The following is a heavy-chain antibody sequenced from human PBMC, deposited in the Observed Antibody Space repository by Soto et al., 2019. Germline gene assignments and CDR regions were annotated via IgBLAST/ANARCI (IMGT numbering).Heavy chain of an antibody. CDR2: IYYDGNS. J-gene: IGHJ5*02. Sequence: SDTLSITCTVSGGSINSGDYYWTWVRQPPGKGLEWIGYIYYDGNSQHNPSLKSRVTMSIDTSKNQFSLNLSSVTAADTAVYYCARDRRWLPRGPNNWLDLWGQGTQRTGSS. V-gene: IGHV4-30-4*02. D-gene: IGHD5-12*01. CDR3: ARDRRWLPRGPNNWLDL. CDR1: GGSINSGDYY.